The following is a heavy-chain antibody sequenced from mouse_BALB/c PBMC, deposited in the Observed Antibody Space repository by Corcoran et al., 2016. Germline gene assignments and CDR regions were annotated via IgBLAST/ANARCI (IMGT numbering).Heavy chain of an antibody. CDR3: ARGKTGSLDY. V-gene: IGHV1S136*01. Sequence: EVKLQQSGPEMVKPGASVKMSCKASGYTFTSYVIHWVKQKPGQGLEWIGYIFPYDDGTKYNEKFKGKATLTSDKSSSTAYMELSSLTSEDSAVYYCARGKTGSLDYWGPGPTLTVS. J-gene: IGHJ2*01. CDR1: GYTFTSYV. D-gene: IGHD4-1*01. CDR2: IFPYDDGT.